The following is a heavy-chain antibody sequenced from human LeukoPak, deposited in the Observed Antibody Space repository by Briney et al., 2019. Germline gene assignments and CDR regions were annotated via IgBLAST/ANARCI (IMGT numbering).Heavy chain of an antibody. CDR3: ARRSVGAPYYFDY. CDR1: GGSISSSSYY. CDR2: IYYSGST. D-gene: IGHD1-26*01. V-gene: IGHV4-39*01. J-gene: IGHJ4*02. Sequence: PSETLSLTCTVSGGSISSSSYYWGWIRQPPGKGLEWIGSIYYSGSTYYNPSLKSRVTISVDTSKNQFSLKLSSVTAADTAVYYCARRSVGAPYYFDYWGQGTLVTVSS.